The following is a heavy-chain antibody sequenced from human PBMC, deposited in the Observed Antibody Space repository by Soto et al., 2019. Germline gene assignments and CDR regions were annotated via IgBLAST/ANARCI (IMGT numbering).Heavy chain of an antibody. Sequence: PGESLKTSCKGSGYTFTSYWIGWVRQMPGDVLGWMGRIDPSDSYANYSPSFQGHVTISAAKAISTAYLQWSSLKASDTAMYYCARHRESDCVHYYYGMDVWGQGTTVTVSS. CDR3: ARHRESDCVHYYYGMDV. V-gene: IGHV5-10-1*01. CDR1: GYTFTSYW. D-gene: IGHD2-21*01. J-gene: IGHJ6*02. CDR2: IDPSDSYA.